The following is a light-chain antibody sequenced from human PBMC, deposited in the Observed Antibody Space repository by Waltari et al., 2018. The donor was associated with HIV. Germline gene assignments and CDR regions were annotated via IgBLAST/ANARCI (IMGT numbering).Light chain of an antibody. CDR2: STN. J-gene: IGLJ3*02. V-gene: IGLV8-61*01. CDR3: VLYMGSGISV. Sequence: QTVVTQEPSFSVSPGGTVTLTCGLSSGSVSTSYYPSWYQQTPGQAPPPLIYSTNTRPSGVPDRFSGSILGNKAALTITGAQADDESDYYCVLYMGSGISVFGGGTKLTVL. CDR1: SGSVSTSYY.